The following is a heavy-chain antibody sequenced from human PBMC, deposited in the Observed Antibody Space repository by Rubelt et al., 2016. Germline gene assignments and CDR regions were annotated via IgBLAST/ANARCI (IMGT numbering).Heavy chain of an antibody. Sequence: QVQLQESGPGLVKPSQTLSLTCTVSGGSISSGGYYWSWIRQHPGKGLEWIGYIYYSGSTYYNPSLKSRVTISVGTSKSQFSLKLSSVTAADTAVYYCARADYYDSSGYHNWFDPWCQGTLVTVSS. D-gene: IGHD3-22*01. CDR3: ARADYYDSSGYHNWFDP. V-gene: IGHV4-31*03. CDR1: GGSISSGGYY. CDR2: IYYSGST. J-gene: IGHJ5*02.